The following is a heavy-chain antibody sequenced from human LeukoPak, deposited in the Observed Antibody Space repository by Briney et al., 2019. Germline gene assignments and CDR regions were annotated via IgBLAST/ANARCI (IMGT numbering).Heavy chain of an antibody. Sequence: PGGSLRLSCAASGFNFSIYAMSWVRQAPGKGLEWVSAISGSGGSTYYADSVKGRFTISRDNSKNTLYLQMNSLRAEDTAVYYCAKGGSWGSYYNFDYWGQGTLVTVSS. CDR3: AKGGSWGSYYNFDY. CDR1: GFNFSIYA. V-gene: IGHV3-23*01. CDR2: ISGSGGST. J-gene: IGHJ4*02. D-gene: IGHD3-10*01.